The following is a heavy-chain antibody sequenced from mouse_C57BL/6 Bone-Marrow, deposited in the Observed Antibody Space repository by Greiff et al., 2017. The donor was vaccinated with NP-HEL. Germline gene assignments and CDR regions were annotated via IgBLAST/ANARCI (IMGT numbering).Heavy chain of an antibody. CDR3: ASYGSSPLGAY. V-gene: IGHV1-69*01. CDR1: GYTFTSYW. Sequence: QVQLQQPGAELVMPGASVKLSCKASGYTFTSYWMHWVKQRPGQGLEWIGEIDPSDSYTNYNQKFKGKSTLTVDKSSSTAYMQLSSLTSEDSAVYYCASYGSSPLGAYGGQGTLVTVSA. J-gene: IGHJ3*01. CDR2: IDPSDSYT. D-gene: IGHD1-1*01.